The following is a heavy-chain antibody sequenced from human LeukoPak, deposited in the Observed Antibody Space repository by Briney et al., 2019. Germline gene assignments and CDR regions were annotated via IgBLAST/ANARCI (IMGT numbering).Heavy chain of an antibody. D-gene: IGHD6-19*01. CDR2: IWYDGSNK. Sequence: GGSLRLSCAASGFAFSSYGMHWVRQAPGKGLEWVAVIWYDGSNKYYADSVKGRFTISRDNSKNTLYLQMNSLRAEDTAVYYCARDHSSGWYSDYFDYWGQGTLVTVSS. V-gene: IGHV3-33*01. CDR3: ARDHSSGWYSDYFDY. J-gene: IGHJ4*02. CDR1: GFAFSSYG.